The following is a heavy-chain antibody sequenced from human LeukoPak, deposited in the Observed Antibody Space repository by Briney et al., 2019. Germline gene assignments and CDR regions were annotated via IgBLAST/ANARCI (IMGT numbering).Heavy chain of an antibody. CDR3: ARDRAYYYDSSGYYTYYYYYGMDV. CDR2: ISSSGSTI. CDR1: GVTFSTYE. V-gene: IGHV3-48*03. J-gene: IGHJ6*02. Sequence: AGSLRLSCAASGVTFSTYEMNWVRQAPGKGLEWVSYISSSGSTIYYADSVKYLINISRDNAKNSLYLQMNSLRDEDTAVYYCARDRAYYYDSSGYYTYYYYYGMDVWGQGTMVTVSS. D-gene: IGHD3-22*01.